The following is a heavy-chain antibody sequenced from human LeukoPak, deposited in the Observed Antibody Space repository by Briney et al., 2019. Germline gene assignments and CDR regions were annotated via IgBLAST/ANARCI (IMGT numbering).Heavy chain of an antibody. Sequence: GGSLRLSCAASGFTFSSYSMNWVREAPGKGLESVSSISSSSSYIYYADSVKGRFTISRDNAKNSLYLQMNSLRAEDTAVYYCARYCSGGSCYRHSVMDVWGKGTTVTVSS. D-gene: IGHD2-15*01. CDR1: GFTFSSYS. J-gene: IGHJ6*04. V-gene: IGHV3-21*01. CDR3: ARYCSGGSCYRHSVMDV. CDR2: ISSSSSYI.